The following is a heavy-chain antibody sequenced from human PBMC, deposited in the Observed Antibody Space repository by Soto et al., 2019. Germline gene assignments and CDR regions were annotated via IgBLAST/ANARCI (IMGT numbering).Heavy chain of an antibody. CDR1: GVSISSYY. CDR2: IYYSGST. J-gene: IGHJ1*01. Sequence: SETLSLTCTVSGVSISSYYWSWIRQPPGKGLEWIGYIYYSGSTNYNPSLKSRVTISVDTSKDQFSLKLSSVTAADTAVYYCARQGPYYDSSGTLHFQHWGQGTLVTVSS. D-gene: IGHD3-22*01. CDR3: ARQGPYYDSSGTLHFQH. V-gene: IGHV4-59*08.